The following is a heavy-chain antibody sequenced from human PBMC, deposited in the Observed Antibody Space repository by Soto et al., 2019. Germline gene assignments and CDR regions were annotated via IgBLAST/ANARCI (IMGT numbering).Heavy chain of an antibody. CDR1: GVTFSSYA. V-gene: IGHV1-69*01. J-gene: IGHJ5*02. D-gene: IGHD4-17*01. CDR2: IIPIFGTA. Sequence: QVQLVQSGAEVKKPGSSVKVSCKASGVTFSSYAISWVRQAPGQGLEWMGGIIPIFGTANYAQKFQGRVTITADESTSTAYMELSSLISEDTAVYYCALKHDYGGNLNWFDPWGQGTLVTVSS. CDR3: ALKHDYGGNLNWFDP.